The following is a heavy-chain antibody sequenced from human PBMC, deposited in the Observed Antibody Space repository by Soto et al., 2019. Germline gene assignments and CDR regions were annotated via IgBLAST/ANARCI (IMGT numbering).Heavy chain of an antibody. J-gene: IGHJ4*01. CDR1: GFTFRNYG. D-gene: IGHD1-1*01. V-gene: IGHV3-30*18. CDR3: AKDGSALTTGFFDC. CDR2: ISSDGSNE. Sequence: QVQLVEPGGGVVQPGRSLRLSCAASGFTFRNYGMQWVRQAPGKGLEWVAVISSDGSNENYVDPVKGRFTISRDNSKNTLYLQVNSLRAEDTAVYFCAKDGSALTTGFFDCWGQGTLVTVSS.